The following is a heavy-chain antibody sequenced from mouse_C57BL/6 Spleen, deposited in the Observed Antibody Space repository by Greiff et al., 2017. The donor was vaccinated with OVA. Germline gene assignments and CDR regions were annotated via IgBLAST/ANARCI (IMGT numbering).Heavy chain of an antibody. V-gene: IGHV1-80*01. D-gene: IGHD2-10*01. CDR2: IYPGDGDT. J-gene: IGHJ2*01. CDR1: GYAFSSYW. CDR3: ARNPYSGYYFDS. Sequence: LQESGAELVKPGASVKISCKASGYAFSSYWMNWVKQRPGKGLEWIGQIYPGDGDTNYNGKFKGKATLTADKSSSTAYMQLSSLTSEDSAVYFCARNPYSGYYFDSWGQGTTLTVSS.